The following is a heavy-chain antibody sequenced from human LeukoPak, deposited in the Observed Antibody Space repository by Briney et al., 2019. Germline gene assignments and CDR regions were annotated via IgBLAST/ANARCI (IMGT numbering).Heavy chain of an antibody. V-gene: IGHV3-7*03. CDR1: GFIFSTYW. CDR3: ARDKEEGATKLDS. D-gene: IGHD1-26*01. Sequence: GGSLRLSCTASGFIFSTYWMTWVRQAPGKGLEWVANIKHDGSEKYYVDSVKGRFSISRDNAKNSLYLQMNSLRAEDTAVYYCARDKEEGATKLDSWGQGTLVSVAS. CDR2: IKHDGSEK. J-gene: IGHJ4*02.